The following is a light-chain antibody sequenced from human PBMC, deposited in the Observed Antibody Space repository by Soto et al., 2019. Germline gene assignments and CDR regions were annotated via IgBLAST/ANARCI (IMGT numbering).Light chain of an antibody. V-gene: IGKV3-20*01. CDR2: GAS. Sequence: EIVLTQSPGTLSLSPGERATLSCRASQSVSSSYLAWYQQRPGQAPRLLIYGASSRATGIPDRFSGTGSGTAFTITISRLEPEDFEVYYGQQSVSSPYTFGQGTKLEIK. CDR3: QQSVSSPYT. CDR1: QSVSSSY. J-gene: IGKJ2*01.